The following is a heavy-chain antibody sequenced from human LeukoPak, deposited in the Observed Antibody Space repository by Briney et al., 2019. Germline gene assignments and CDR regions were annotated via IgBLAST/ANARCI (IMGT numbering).Heavy chain of an antibody. Sequence: SVKVSCKASGGTFTSYAISWVRQAPGQGLEWMGRIIPILGIANYAQKFQGRVTITADKSTGTAYMELSSLRSEDTAVYYCARGSGWYFDPWGQGTLVTVSS. J-gene: IGHJ5*02. D-gene: IGHD6-19*01. V-gene: IGHV1-69*04. CDR1: GGTFTSYA. CDR2: IIPILGIA. CDR3: ARGSGWYFDP.